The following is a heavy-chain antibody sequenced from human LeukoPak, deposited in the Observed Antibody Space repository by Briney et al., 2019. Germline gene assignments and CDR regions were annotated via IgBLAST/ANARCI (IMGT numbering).Heavy chain of an antibody. Sequence: GGSLRLSCAASGFTFSSYGMHRVRQAPGKGLEWVSVVYAGGGGTHLAASVRDGFSTSRDDSKNTVYLQMDSLKDEDTAVYYCARVGRDHFDYWGQGSLVIVSS. J-gene: IGHJ4*02. CDR3: ARVGRDHFDY. CDR1: GFTFSSYG. CDR2: VYAGGGGT. D-gene: IGHD2-21*01. V-gene: IGHV3-NL1*01.